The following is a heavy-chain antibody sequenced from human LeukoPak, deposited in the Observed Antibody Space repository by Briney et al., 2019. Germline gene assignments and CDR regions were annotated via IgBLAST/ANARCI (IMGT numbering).Heavy chain of an antibody. D-gene: IGHD6-13*01. CDR3: ARAAGIAAAGENDY. V-gene: IGHV3-21*01. Sequence: GSLRLSCAASGFTFSSYSMNWVRQAPGKGLEWVSSISSSSSYIYYADSVKGRFTISRDNAKNSLYLQMNSLRAEDTAVYYCARAAGIAAAGENDYWGQGTLVTVSS. CDR1: GFTFSSYS. CDR2: ISSSSSYI. J-gene: IGHJ4*02.